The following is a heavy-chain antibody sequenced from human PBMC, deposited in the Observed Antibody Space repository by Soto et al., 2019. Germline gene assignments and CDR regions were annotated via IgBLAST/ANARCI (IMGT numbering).Heavy chain of an antibody. CDR3: AKDDSSGYWGFYYFDY. D-gene: IGHD3-22*01. CDR2: ISGSGGST. V-gene: IGHV3-23*01. CDR1: GFTFSSYA. J-gene: IGHJ4*02. Sequence: EVQLLESGGGLVQPGGSLRLSCAASGFTFSSYAMSWVRQAPGKGLEWVSAISGSGGSTYYADSVKGRFTISRDNSKNTLYLQMNSLRAEDTAVYYCAKDDSSGYWGFYYFDYWGQGTLATVSS.